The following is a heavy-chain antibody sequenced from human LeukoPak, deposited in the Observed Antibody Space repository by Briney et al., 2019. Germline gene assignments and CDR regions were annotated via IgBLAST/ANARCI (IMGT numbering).Heavy chain of an antibody. CDR1: GFSVSTSGVG. CDR3: AHRHIADRPFDP. CDR2: IFGNDDK. Sequence: SGPTLVNPTQTLTVTCTFSGFSVSTSGVGVGWIRQPPGKALEWLALIFGNDDKRYRPSLKSRLTVTKNTSKSQVVLTMTNMDPEDTATYYCAHRHIADRPFDPWGQGILVTVSS. V-gene: IGHV2-5*01. D-gene: IGHD6-6*01. J-gene: IGHJ5*02.